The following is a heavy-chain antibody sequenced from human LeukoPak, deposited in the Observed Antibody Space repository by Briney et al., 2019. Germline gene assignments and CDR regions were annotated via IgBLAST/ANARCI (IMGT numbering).Heavy chain of an antibody. J-gene: IGHJ4*02. CDR3: ARARYFGSGTYHDY. CDR1: GFTFSTYT. Sequence: GGALRLSCEASGFTFSTYTMSWVRQAPGKGLEWLSCITSSTYYADSVQGRFTISRDNAKNSLYLQMNSLRAEDTAVYYCARARYFGSGTYHDYWGQGTLVTVSS. D-gene: IGHD3-10*01. CDR2: ITSST. V-gene: IGHV3-48*01.